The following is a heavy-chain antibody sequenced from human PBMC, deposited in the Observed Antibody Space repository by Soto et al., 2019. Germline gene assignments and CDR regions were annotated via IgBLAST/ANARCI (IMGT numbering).Heavy chain of an antibody. D-gene: IGHD5-18*01. CDR2: IYYSGST. J-gene: IGHJ6*02. CDR3: ARASPVVTDV. Sequence: QVPLQESGPGLVKPSQTLSLTCTVSGGSISSGDYDWSWIRQPPGKGLEWIGYIYYSGSTYYNPSLKRRVTISVDTTKNQFALKLSSVTAADAAVDYCARASPVVTDVWGQGTTVTVSS. CDR1: GGSISSGDYD. V-gene: IGHV4-30-4*01.